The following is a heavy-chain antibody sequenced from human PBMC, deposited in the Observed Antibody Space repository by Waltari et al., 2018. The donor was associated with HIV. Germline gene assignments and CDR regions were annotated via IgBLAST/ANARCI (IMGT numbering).Heavy chain of an antibody. CDR2: INPNSGGT. V-gene: IGHV1-2*04. D-gene: IGHD3-10*01. CDR3: ARGHHMVQGVIRKNWFDP. CDR1: GYPFTGYY. Sequence: QVQLVQSGAEVKKPGASVKVSCKASGYPFTGYYMHWVRQAPGTGLEWMGWINPNSGGTNYAQKFQGWVTMTRDTSISTAYMELSRLRSDDTAVYYCARGHHMVQGVIRKNWFDPWGQGTLVTVSS. J-gene: IGHJ5*02.